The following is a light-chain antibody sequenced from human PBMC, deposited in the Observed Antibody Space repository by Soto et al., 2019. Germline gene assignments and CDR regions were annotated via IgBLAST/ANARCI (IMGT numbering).Light chain of an antibody. V-gene: IGKV1-39*01. CDR1: QSISSY. J-gene: IGKJ1*01. Sequence: DIQMTQSPSSLSASVGDRVTITCRASQSISSYLNWYQQKPGKAPKLLIYAASSLQSGVPSRFSGSGSGTDFTLTISSLQPEDFATYNCQQSYSTRSFGQWTKVEIK. CDR2: AAS. CDR3: QQSYSTRS.